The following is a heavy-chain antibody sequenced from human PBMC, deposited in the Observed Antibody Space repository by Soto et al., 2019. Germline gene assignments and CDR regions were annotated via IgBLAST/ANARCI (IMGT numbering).Heavy chain of an antibody. CDR1: GFSFGYSINGYW. V-gene: IGHV5-51*01. CDR3: ARQPNNYKIFTGSQNYYFDY. Sequence: EVQLVQSGAEVKKPGESLKISCQGFGFSFGYSINGYWIGWVRQMPGKGLEWMGIIFPGDSDTRYSPSFQGQVTISADKSVNTAYLQWNNLKASDTAIYYCARQPNNYKIFTGSQNYYFDYWGQGTPVTVS. J-gene: IGHJ4*02. CDR2: IFPGDSDT. D-gene: IGHD3-9*01.